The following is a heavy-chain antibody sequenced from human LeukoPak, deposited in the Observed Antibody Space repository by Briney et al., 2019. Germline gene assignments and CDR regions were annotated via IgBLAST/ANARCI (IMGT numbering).Heavy chain of an antibody. V-gene: IGHV4-34*01. D-gene: IGHD3-16*02. J-gene: IGHJ4*02. CDR2: IYYSGST. CDR1: GGSFSGYY. CDR3: ARSGGDYDYVWGSYRPAKPDY. Sequence: SETLSLTCAVYGGSFSGYYWSWIRQPPGKGLEWIGSIYYSGSTYYNPSLKSRVTISVDTSKNQFSLKLSSVTAADTAVYYCARSGGDYDYVWGSYRPAKPDYWGQGTLVTVSS.